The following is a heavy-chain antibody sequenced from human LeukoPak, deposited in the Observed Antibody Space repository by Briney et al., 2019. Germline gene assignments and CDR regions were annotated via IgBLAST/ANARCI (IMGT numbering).Heavy chain of an antibody. CDR1: GFSFTGYF. CDR2: IDPNSGGT. J-gene: IGHJ4*02. Sequence: GASVKVSCKASGFSFTGYFMHWVRQAPGQGPEWMGRIDPNSGGTNYALKFQGRVTMTRDTSITTAYMDLNRLRSDDTAVYYCARGPHDTSYYFDQWGQGTLVTVSP. V-gene: IGHV1-2*06. D-gene: IGHD3-22*01. CDR3: ARGPHDTSYYFDQ.